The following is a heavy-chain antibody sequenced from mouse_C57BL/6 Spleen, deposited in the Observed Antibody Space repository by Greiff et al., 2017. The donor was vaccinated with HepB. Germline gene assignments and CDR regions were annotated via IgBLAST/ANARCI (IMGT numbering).Heavy chain of an antibody. D-gene: IGHD1-1*02. CDR2: IYPSDSET. J-gene: IGHJ2*01. CDR3: ARNYAYFDY. Sequence: QVQLQQPGAELVRPGSSVKLSCKASGYTFTSYWMDWVKQRPGQGLEWIGNIYPSDSETHYNQKFKDKATLTVDKSSSTAYMQLSSLTSEDSAVYYCARNYAYFDYWGQGTTLTVSS. CDR1: GYTFTSYW. V-gene: IGHV1-61*01.